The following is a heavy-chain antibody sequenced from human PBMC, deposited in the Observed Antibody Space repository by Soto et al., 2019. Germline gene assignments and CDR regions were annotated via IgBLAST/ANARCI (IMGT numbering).Heavy chain of an antibody. CDR3: VRSDRINMKPYSPEGFNI. Sequence: PXATLSLTFTVSGDSISSSNSHWGWTRQPPGKGLEYIGSVYYGGAIFYSGNIYYNPSLKSRVTISVDTSKNQFSLRLSSVTAADTGVYSCVRSDRINMKPYSPEGFNIWGQGTMVTVS. J-gene: IGHJ3*02. V-gene: IGHV4-39*01. D-gene: IGHD3-3*02. CDR2: VYYGGAIFYSGNI. CDR1: GDSISSSNSH.